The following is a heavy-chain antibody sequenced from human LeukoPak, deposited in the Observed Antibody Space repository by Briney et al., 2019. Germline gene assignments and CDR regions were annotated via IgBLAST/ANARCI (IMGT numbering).Heavy chain of an antibody. Sequence: ASVKVSCKASGYTFTGYYIHWVRQAPGQGLEWMGWINPNSGGTNYAQKFQGRVTMTRDTSISTAYMELSRLRSDDTAVYYCARDSSGYSKDAFDIWGQGTMVTVSS. CDR1: GYTFTGYY. J-gene: IGHJ3*02. D-gene: IGHD3-22*01. CDR2: INPNSGGT. CDR3: ARDSSGYSKDAFDI. V-gene: IGHV1-2*02.